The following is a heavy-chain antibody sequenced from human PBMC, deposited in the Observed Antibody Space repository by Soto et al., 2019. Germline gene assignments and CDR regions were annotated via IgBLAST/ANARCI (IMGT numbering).Heavy chain of an antibody. CDR1: GFTFSGYA. CDR3: AQDLGSSWYHYNSFAP. D-gene: IGHD6-13*01. J-gene: IGHJ5*02. Sequence: EVQLLESGGGLVQPGGSLRLSCAASGFTFSGYAMSWVRQAPGKGLEWVSAIGSGSPFYADSVKGRFTISRDNANSRLDLKMNSLGADDTAVYFCAQDLGSSWYHYNSFAPGGQGTLVTVSS. CDR2: IGSGSP. V-gene: IGHV3-23*01.